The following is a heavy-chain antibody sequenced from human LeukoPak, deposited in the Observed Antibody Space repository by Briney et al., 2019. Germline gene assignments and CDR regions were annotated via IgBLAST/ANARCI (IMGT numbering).Heavy chain of an antibody. CDR3: ARAEEDPTGVGYYYYGMDV. D-gene: IGHD1-1*01. Sequence: SETLSLTCTVSGGSISSYYWSWIRQPPGKGLEWIGYIYYSGSTNYNPSLKSRVTISVDTSKNQFSLKLSSVTAADTAVYCCARAEEDPTGVGYYYYGMDVWGQGTTVTVSS. CDR2: IYYSGST. CDR1: GGSISSYY. J-gene: IGHJ6*02. V-gene: IGHV4-59*01.